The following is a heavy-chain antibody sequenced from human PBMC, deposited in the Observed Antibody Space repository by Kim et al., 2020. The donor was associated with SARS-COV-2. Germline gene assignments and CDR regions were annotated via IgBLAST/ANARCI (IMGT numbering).Heavy chain of an antibody. CDR1: GFTFSSYG. V-gene: IGHV3-30*18. J-gene: IGHJ4*02. D-gene: IGHD3-10*01. CDR3: AKDAQRGYFDY. CDR2: ISYDGSNK. Sequence: GGSLRLSCAASGFTFSSYGMHWVRQAPGKGLEWVAVISYDGSNKYYADSVKGRSTISRDNSKNTLYLQMNSLRAEDTAVYYCAKDAQRGYFDYWGQGTL.